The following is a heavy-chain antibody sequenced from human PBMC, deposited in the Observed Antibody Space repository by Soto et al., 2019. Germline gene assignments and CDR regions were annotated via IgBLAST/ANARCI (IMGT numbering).Heavy chain of an antibody. CDR2: INHSRST. CDR1: GGSFSGYY. Sequence: SETLSLTCAVYGGSFSGYYWTWIRQPPGKGLEWIGEINHSRSTNCNPSLKSRVTISLDTSKNQFSLNLSSVTAADTAVYYCARDTPCSGGSCYLFDYWGQGTLVTVSS. D-gene: IGHD2-15*01. CDR3: ARDTPCSGGSCYLFDY. V-gene: IGHV4-34*09. J-gene: IGHJ4*02.